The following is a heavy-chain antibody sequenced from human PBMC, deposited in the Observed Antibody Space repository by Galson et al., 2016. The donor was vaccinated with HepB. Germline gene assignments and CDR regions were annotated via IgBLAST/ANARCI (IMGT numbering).Heavy chain of an antibody. CDR1: GFTFSSYS. CDR3: ASASSVYGYDDGMDV. CDR2: IGNGPSAT. Sequence: SLRLSCAASGFTFSSYSMNWVRQAPGKGLEWISYIGNGPSATFFADSVQGRFSISRDNARNSVSLQMKSLRAEDTAVYYCASASSVYGYDDGMDVWGPGTTVTVSS. J-gene: IGHJ6*02. V-gene: IGHV3-48*04. D-gene: IGHD3-10*01.